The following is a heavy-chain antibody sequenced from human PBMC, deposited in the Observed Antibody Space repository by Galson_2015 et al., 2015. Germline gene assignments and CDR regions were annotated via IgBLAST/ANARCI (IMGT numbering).Heavy chain of an antibody. CDR3: ARGIAARKGAAY. CDR1: GYTFTDYY. V-gene: IGHV1-2*06. Sequence: SVKVSCKASGYTFTDYYIHWVRQAPGQGLEWLGRINPNSGGTNYAQKFQGRVTMTRDTSISTAYMELSRLTSDDMAVYYCARGIAARKGAAYWGQGTLVTVSS. CDR2: INPNSGGT. D-gene: IGHD6-6*01. J-gene: IGHJ4*02.